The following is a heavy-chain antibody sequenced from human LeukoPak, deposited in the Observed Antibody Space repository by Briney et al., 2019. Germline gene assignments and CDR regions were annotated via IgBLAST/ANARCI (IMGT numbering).Heavy chain of an antibody. CDR3: AKDVSIAAAGTLGY. CDR1: GFTFSSYA. J-gene: IGHJ4*02. Sequence: GGSLRLSCAASGFTFSSYAMSWFRQAPGKGLEWVSAISGSGGSTYYADSVKGRFTISRDNSKNTLYLQMNSLRAEDTAVYYCAKDVSIAAAGTLGYWGQGTLVTVSS. V-gene: IGHV3-23*01. CDR2: ISGSGGST. D-gene: IGHD6-13*01.